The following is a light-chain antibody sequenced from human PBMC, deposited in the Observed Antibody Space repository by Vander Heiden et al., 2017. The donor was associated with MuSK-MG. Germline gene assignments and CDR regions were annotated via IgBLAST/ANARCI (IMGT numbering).Light chain of an antibody. CDR1: QSVSSY. CDR3: QQRSNWPLT. J-gene: IGKJ4*01. V-gene: IGKV3-11*01. CDR2: DAS. Sequence: DIVLTQSPATLSLSPGERATLSCRASQSVSSYLAWYQQKPCQAPRLLIYDASNRATGIPARFSASASGTDFTLTISSLEPEDFAVYYCQQRSNWPLTFGGGTKVEIK.